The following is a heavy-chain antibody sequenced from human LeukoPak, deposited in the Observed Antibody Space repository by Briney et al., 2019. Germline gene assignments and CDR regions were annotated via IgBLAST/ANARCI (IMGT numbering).Heavy chain of an antibody. CDR1: GGAFSSYA. Sequence: EASVRVSCTASGGAFSSYAISWVRRAPGQGLEWMGRIIPILGIANYAQKFQGRVTITADKSTSTAYMEMSSLRSEDTAVYYCARVDSGYGSRSMDVWGKGTTVTVSS. J-gene: IGHJ6*03. CDR2: IIPILGIA. CDR3: ARVDSGYGSRSMDV. D-gene: IGHD5-12*01. V-gene: IGHV1-69*04.